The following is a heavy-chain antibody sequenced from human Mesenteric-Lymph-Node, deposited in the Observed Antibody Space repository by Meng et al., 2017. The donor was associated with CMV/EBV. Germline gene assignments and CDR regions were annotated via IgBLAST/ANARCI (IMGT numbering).Heavy chain of an antibody. CDR3: ARGGDSGSYYIY. V-gene: IGHV3-21*01. CDR1: GFTFSSYS. CDR2: ISSSSSYI. J-gene: IGHJ4*02. D-gene: IGHD1-26*01. Sequence: ETLSLTCAASGFTFSSYSMNWVRQAPGKGLERVSSISSSSSYIYYADSVKGRFTISRDNAKNSLYLQTNSLRAGDTAVHYCARGGDSGSYYIYWGQGTLVTVSS.